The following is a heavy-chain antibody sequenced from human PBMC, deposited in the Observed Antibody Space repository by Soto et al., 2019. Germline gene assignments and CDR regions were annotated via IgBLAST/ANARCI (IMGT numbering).Heavy chain of an antibody. V-gene: IGHV3-15*01. Sequence: GGSLRLSCAASGLTFSNAWMSWVRQAPGKGLEWVGRVKSKTDSETTNYAAPVKGRFTISRDDSENTLYLQMNSLKTEDTAVYYCARGPMRPQGFLEWLRATVNWFDPWGQGTLVTVSS. J-gene: IGHJ5*02. CDR1: GLTFSNAW. CDR2: VKSKTDSETT. D-gene: IGHD3-3*01. CDR3: ARGPMRPQGFLEWLRATVNWFDP.